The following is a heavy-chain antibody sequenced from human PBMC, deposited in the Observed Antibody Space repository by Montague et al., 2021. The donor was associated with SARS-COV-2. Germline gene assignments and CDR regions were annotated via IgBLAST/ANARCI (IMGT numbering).Heavy chain of an antibody. V-gene: IGHV2-70*01. CDR3: ARSYGTTVVTRAFDY. J-gene: IGHJ4*02. CDR1: GFSLSTSGMC. CDR2: IDWDDDK. D-gene: IGHD4-23*01. Sequence: PALVKPTQTLTLTCTFSGFSLSTSGMCVSWIRQPPGKALEWLTLIDWDDDKYYSTPLKTRLTIPKDTSKNQVVLTMTNMDPVDTATYYCARSYGTTVVTRAFDYWGQGTLVTVSS.